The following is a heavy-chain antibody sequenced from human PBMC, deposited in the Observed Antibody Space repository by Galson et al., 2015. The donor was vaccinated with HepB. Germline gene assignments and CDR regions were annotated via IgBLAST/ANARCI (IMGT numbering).Heavy chain of an antibody. V-gene: IGHV5-10-1*01. Sequence: QSGAEVKKPGESLRISCKGSGYSFTSYWISWVRQMPGKGLEWMGRIDPSDSYTNYSPSFQGHVTISADKSISTAYLQWSSLKASDTAMYYCVRHFSYDLHNPYYYYYGMDVWGQGTTVTVSS. J-gene: IGHJ6*02. CDR2: IDPSDSYT. CDR1: GYSFTSYW. CDR3: VRHFSYDLHNPYYYYYGMDV. D-gene: IGHD5-12*01.